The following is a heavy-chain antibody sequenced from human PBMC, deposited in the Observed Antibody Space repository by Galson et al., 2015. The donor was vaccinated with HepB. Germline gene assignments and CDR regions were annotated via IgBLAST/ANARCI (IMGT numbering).Heavy chain of an antibody. D-gene: IGHD3-10*01. V-gene: IGHV6-1*01. CDR1: GDSVSSDSAA. CDR3: ARDLGGLNYYYMDV. Sequence: CAISGDSVSSDSAAWNWIRQSPSRGLEWLGRTHYRSKWYNDYAVSVRGRITINPDTSKNQFSLQLNSVTPEDTAVYYCARDLGGLNYYYMDVWGKGTTVTVSS. CDR2: THYRSKWYN. J-gene: IGHJ6*03.